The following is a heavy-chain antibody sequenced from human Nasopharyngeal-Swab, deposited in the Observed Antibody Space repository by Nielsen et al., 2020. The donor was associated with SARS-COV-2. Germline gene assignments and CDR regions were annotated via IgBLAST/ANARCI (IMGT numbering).Heavy chain of an antibody. J-gene: IGHJ4*02. CDR2: MNPNSGNT. CDR3: ARLDEGWVPGNYFDY. CDR1: GYTFTSYD. Sequence: ASVQVSCKASGYTFTSYDIHWVRQATGQGLEWMGWMNPNSGNTGYAQKFQGRVTMTRDTSISTAYMELSRLRSDDTAVYYCARLDEGWVPGNYFDYWGQGTLVTVSS. D-gene: IGHD1-26*01. V-gene: IGHV1-8*01.